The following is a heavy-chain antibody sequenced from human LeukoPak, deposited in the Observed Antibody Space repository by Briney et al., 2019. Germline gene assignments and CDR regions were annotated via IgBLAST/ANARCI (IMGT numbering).Heavy chain of an antibody. V-gene: IGHV4-59*01. D-gene: IGHD2-15*01. J-gene: IGHJ6*03. CDR1: GGSISSYY. CDR3: ARVRGSAEFHYMDV. CDR2: IYYSGST. Sequence: SETLSLTCTVSGGSISSYYWSWIRQPPGKGLEWIGYIYYSGSTNYNPSLKSRVTISVDTSKNQFSLKLSSVTAADTAVYYYARVRGSAEFHYMDVWGKGTTVTVSS.